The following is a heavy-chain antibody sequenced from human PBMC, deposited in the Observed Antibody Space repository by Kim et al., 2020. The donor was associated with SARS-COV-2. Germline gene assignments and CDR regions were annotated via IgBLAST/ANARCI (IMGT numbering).Heavy chain of an antibody. CDR3: AKRALSENFFDY. D-gene: IGHD2-2*01. Sequence: TNYADAVKGRFTISRDKSKNTLYLQMNSLRAEDTAVYYCAKRALSENFFDYWGQGTLVTVSS. J-gene: IGHJ4*02. V-gene: IGHV3-23*01. CDR2: T.